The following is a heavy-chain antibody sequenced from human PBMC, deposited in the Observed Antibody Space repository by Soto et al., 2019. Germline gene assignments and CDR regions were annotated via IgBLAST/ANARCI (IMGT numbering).Heavy chain of an antibody. V-gene: IGHV1-18*01. CDR1: GYTCTNYG. D-gene: IGHD3-9*01. CDR2: ISAYNGDT. CDR3: ARPAPPRLDYYSDY. Sequence: ASVKVSCKASGYTCTNYGITWVRQAPGQGIEWLGWISAYNGDTSYAQKLQGRVTMTTDTSTSTAYMELRSRRSDHTAVYYCARPAPPRLDYYSDYWGQGTPV. J-gene: IGHJ4*02.